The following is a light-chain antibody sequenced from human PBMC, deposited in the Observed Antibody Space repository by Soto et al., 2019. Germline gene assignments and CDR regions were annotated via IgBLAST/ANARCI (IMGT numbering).Light chain of an antibody. J-gene: IGKJ1*01. CDR1: QSISSNF. CDR2: SAS. Sequence: EVVLTQSPDTLSLSVGERASLSCRASQSISSNFLAWYQQKPGQAPRLLIYSASTRATGIPGRFSGSGSGTDFTLTISRLEPEDSAVYYCQQYDRSPWTFGQGTKVDIK. V-gene: IGKV3-20*01. CDR3: QQYDRSPWT.